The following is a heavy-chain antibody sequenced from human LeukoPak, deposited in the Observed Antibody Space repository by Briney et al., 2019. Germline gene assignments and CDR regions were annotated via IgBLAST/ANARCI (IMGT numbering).Heavy chain of an antibody. Sequence: GASVKVSCKVSGYTLTELSMHWVRQAPGKGLEWMGGFDPEDGETIYAQKFQGRVAMTEDTSTDTAYMELSSLRSEDTAVYYCATPRRGRSSWPFDYWGQGTLVTVSS. CDR3: ATPRRGRSSWPFDY. CDR1: GYTLTELS. CDR2: FDPEDGET. D-gene: IGHD6-13*01. V-gene: IGHV1-24*01. J-gene: IGHJ4*02.